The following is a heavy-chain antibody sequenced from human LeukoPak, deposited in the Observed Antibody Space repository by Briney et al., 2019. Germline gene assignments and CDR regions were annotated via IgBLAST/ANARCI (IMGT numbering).Heavy chain of an antibody. D-gene: IGHD3-10*01. CDR1: GFTFTNAW. J-gene: IGHJ4*02. Sequence: GGSLRLSCVDSGFTFTNAWMSWVRQAPGKGLEWIGRIKSRTDGETTNYAEPVRGRFTISRDDSKSAVYLQMNSLKIEDTAAYYCTTDLGTYYHGSQRLIPIDYWGQGTLVTVSS. V-gene: IGHV3-15*01. CDR3: TTDLGTYYHGSQRLIPIDY. CDR2: IKSRTDGETT.